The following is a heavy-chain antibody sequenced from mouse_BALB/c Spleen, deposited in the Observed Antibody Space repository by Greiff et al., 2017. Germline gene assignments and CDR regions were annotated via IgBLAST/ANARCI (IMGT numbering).Heavy chain of an antibody. J-gene: IGHJ4*01. D-gene: IGHD1-1*02. CDR2: INSNGGST. CDR1: GFTFSSYY. V-gene: IGHV5-6-2*01. Sequence: DVKLVESGGGLVKLGGSLKLSCAASGFTFSSYYMSWVRQTPEKRLELVAAINSNGGSTYYPDTVKGRFTISRDNAKNTLYLQMSSLKSEDTALYYCARSPYGYDAMDYWGQGTSVTVSS. CDR3: ARSPYGYDAMDY.